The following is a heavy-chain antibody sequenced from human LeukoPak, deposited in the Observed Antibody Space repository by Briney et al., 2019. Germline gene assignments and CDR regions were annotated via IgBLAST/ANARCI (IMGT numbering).Heavy chain of an antibody. D-gene: IGHD3-10*01. CDR2: INHSGST. J-gene: IGHJ5*02. Sequence: SETLSLTCAVYGGSFSGYYWSWIRQPPGKGLEWIGEINHSGSTNYNPSLKSRVTISGDTSKNQFSLKLSSVTAADTAVYYCARGSGTTMVRGVIINWFDPWGQGTLVTVSS. CDR3: ARGSGTTMVRGVIINWFDP. V-gene: IGHV4-34*01. CDR1: GGSFSGYY.